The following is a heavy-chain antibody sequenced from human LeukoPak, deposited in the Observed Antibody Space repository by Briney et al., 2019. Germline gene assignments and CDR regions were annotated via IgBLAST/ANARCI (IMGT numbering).Heavy chain of an antibody. CDR2: MNPNSGNT. Sequence: ASVKVSCKASGYTFTSYDINWVRQATGQGLEWMGWMNPNSGNTGYAQKFQGRATMTRNTSISTAYMELSSLRSEDTAVYYCARDNILTGIYGMDVWGQGTTVTVSS. CDR3: ARDNILTGIYGMDV. J-gene: IGHJ6*02. CDR1: GYTFTSYD. D-gene: IGHD3-9*01. V-gene: IGHV1-8*01.